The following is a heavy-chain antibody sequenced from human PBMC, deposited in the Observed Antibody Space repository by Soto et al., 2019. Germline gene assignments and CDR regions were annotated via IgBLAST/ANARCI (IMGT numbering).Heavy chain of an antibody. CDR3: AKDPVDTIFGVVSLYMDV. Sequence: GGSLRLSCAASGFTFSSYAMSWVRQAPGKGLEWVSAISGSGGSTYYADSVKGRFTISRDNSKNTLYLQMNSLRAEDTAVYYCAKDPVDTIFGVVSLYMDVWGKGTTVTVSS. CDR1: GFTFSSYA. J-gene: IGHJ6*03. V-gene: IGHV3-23*01. CDR2: ISGSGGST. D-gene: IGHD3-3*01.